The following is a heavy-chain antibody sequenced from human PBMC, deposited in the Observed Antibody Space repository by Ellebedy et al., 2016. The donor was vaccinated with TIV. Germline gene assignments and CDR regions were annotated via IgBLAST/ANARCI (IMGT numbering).Heavy chain of an antibody. CDR2: IYYSGST. J-gene: IGHJ4*02. Sequence: SETLSLXXTVSGGSISSSSYYWGWIRQPPGKGLEWIGSIYYSGSTYYNPSLKSRVTISVDTSKNQFSLKLSSVTAADTAVYYCASPLAGDGGYDYWGQGTLVTVSS. CDR3: ASPLAGDGGYDY. CDR1: GGSISSSSYY. D-gene: IGHD2-15*01. V-gene: IGHV4-39*01.